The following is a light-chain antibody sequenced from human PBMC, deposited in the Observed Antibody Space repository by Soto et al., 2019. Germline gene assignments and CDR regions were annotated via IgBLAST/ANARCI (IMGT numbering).Light chain of an antibody. CDR1: QSVSSN. CDR2: GAS. J-gene: IGKJ1*01. Sequence: EIVMTQSPATLSVSPGERATLSCRASQSVSSNLAWYQQKPGQAPRLLIYGASNRATGIPATFSGSGSGTDFALTISSLQSEDFAVYCCQQYNNWPRTFGQGTKVEIK. V-gene: IGKV3-15*01. CDR3: QQYNNWPRT.